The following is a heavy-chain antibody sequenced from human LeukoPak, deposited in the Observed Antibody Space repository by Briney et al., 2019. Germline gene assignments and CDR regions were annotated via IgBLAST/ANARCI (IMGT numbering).Heavy chain of an antibody. CDR3: AKGYCGSTTCYTGFDY. CDR2: VNSDGFST. V-gene: IGHV3-74*01. CDR1: GFTFSSYW. D-gene: IGHD2-2*02. Sequence: PGGSLRLSCAASGFTFSSYWMHWVRQVPGRGLVWVSRVNSDGFSTSYADAVKGRFTISRDNAKNTLYLQMNSLRAEDTAVYYCAKGYCGSTTCYTGFDYWGQGTLVTVSS. J-gene: IGHJ4*02.